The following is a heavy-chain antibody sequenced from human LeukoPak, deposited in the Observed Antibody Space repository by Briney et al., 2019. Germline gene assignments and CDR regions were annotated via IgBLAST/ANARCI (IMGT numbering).Heavy chain of an antibody. V-gene: IGHV1-2*02. CDR2: INPNSGGT. CDR1: GYTFTGYY. CDR3: ARSSTVVTPVDH. Sequence: ASVKASCKASGYTFTGYYMHWVGQAPGQGLEWMGWINPNSGGTNYAQKFQGRVTMTRDTSISTAYMELSRLRSDDTSVYYCARSSTVVTPVDHWGQGTLVTVSS. J-gene: IGHJ4*02. D-gene: IGHD4-23*01.